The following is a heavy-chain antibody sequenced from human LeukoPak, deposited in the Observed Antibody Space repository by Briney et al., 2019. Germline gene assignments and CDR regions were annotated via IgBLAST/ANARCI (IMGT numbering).Heavy chain of an antibody. CDR3: ARGLLSGGNWFDP. V-gene: IGHV4-39*07. CDR1: GGSISSSSYY. J-gene: IGHJ5*02. Sequence: PSETLSLTCTVSGGSISSSSYYWGWIRQPPGKGLEWIGSIYHSGSTYYNPSLKSRVTISVDTSKNQFSLKLSSVTAADTAVYYCARGLLSGGNWFDPWGQGTLVTVSS. D-gene: IGHD2-21*02. CDR2: IYHSGST.